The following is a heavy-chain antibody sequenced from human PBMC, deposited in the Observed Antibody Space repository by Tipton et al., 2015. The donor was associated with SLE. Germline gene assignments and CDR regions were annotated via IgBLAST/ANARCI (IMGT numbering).Heavy chain of an antibody. CDR3: ARVGYCDSIRCYISNWFDP. V-gene: IGHV3-9*01. Sequence: SLRLSCVASGFTFEDYAMHWVRQVPGKGLEWVSGITWNSDSIGYADSVKGRFTISRDNSKNTLYLQMNSLRAEDTAVYYCARVGYCDSIRCYISNWFDPWGQGTLVTVSS. CDR1: GFTFEDYA. D-gene: IGHD2-2*02. J-gene: IGHJ5*02. CDR2: ITWNSDSI.